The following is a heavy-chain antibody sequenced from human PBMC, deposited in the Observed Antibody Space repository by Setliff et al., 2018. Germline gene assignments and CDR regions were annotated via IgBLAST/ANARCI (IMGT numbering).Heavy chain of an antibody. J-gene: IGHJ5*02. CDR1: GFTFNDYG. CDR3: AREGLTGPVVISVAYYFDP. V-gene: IGHV3-30*19. D-gene: IGHD2-21*01. Sequence: GGSLRLSCKTSGFTFNDYGIQWVRQAPGKGLEWVASDRGYYKYYADPVRGRLTVSRDESKNTVFLEMNSLRVDDTATYYCAREGLTGPVVISVAYYFDPWGQGTVVTVSS. CDR2: DRGYYK.